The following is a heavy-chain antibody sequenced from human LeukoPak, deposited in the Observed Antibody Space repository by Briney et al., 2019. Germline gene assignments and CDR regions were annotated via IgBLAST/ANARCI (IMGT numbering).Heavy chain of an antibody. CDR3: ARGYSNSWYFFDY. J-gene: IGHJ4*02. V-gene: IGHV3-30*04. CDR2: MSYDGSNK. D-gene: IGHD6-13*01. CDR1: GFTVSSYA. Sequence: GGSLRLYCAASGFTVSSYAMHWVRQAPGKGLEWVALMSYDGSNKYYADSVKGRLTISRDNSKNTLYLQMNSLRAEDTAVYCCARGYSNSWYFFDYWGQGTLVTVSS.